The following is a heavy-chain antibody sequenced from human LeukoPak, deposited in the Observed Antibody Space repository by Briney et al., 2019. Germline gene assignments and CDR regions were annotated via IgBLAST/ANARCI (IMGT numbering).Heavy chain of an antibody. CDR3: ARETGGYAFDI. D-gene: IGHD7-27*01. Sequence: SETLSLTCAVYGGSFSGYYWSWIRQPPGKGLEWIGEINHSGSTNYNPSLKSRVTISVDTSKDQFSLKLGSVTAADTAVYYCARETGGYAFDIWGQGTMVTVSS. J-gene: IGHJ3*02. CDR2: INHSGST. CDR1: GGSFSGYY. V-gene: IGHV4-34*01.